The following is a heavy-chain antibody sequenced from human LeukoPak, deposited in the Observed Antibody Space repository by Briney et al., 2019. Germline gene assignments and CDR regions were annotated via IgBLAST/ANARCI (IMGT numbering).Heavy chain of an antibody. Sequence: RGSLRLSCAASGFTFSSYGMHWVRQPPGKGLEGLPAKWYDGSNKYYADSVKGRFTISRDNSKNTLYLQMNSLRAEDTAVYYCATEDGYNGKWGQGTLVTVSS. V-gene: IGHV3-33*01. CDR1: GFTFSSYG. CDR3: ATEDGYNGK. J-gene: IGHJ4*02. CDR2: KWYDGSNK. D-gene: IGHD5-24*01.